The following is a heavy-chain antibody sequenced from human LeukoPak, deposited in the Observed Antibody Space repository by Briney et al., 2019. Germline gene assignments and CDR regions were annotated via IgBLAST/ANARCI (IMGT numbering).Heavy chain of an antibody. Sequence: GGSLRLSCAASGFSFSNYWMHWVRQAPGKGLVWVSRINSNGSSTTYTDSVKGRFTISRDNAKNTLYLQMNSLRAEDTAVYYCASGYSSSWQNWFDSWGQGTLVTVSS. CDR3: ASGYSSSWQNWFDS. CDR1: GFSFSNYW. V-gene: IGHV3-74*01. D-gene: IGHD6-13*01. J-gene: IGHJ5*01. CDR2: INSNGSST.